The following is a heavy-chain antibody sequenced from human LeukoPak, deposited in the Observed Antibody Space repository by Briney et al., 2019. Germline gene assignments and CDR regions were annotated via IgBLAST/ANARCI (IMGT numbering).Heavy chain of an antibody. Sequence: NTSETLSLTCIVSGGSISSSSHYWGWIRQPPGKGLEWIGNIYNSANTHYNPSLKTRITMSVDTSKNQFSLKLNSVTAADTGIYYCARHSRSGYIGYENAFDIWGQGTMVTVSS. V-gene: IGHV4-39*01. CDR1: GGSISSSSHY. CDR3: ARHSRSGYIGYENAFDI. D-gene: IGHD5-12*01. CDR2: IYNSANT. J-gene: IGHJ3*02.